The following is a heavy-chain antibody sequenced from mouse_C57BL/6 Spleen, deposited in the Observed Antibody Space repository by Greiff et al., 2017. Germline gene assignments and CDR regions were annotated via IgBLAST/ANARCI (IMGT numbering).Heavy chain of an antibody. CDR3: ARRYYYGSSPYAMDY. D-gene: IGHD1-1*01. V-gene: IGHV5-12*01. CDR1: GFTFSDYY. Sequence: EVQVVESGGGLVQPGGSLKLSCAASGFTFSDYYMYWVRQTPEKRLEWVAYISNGGGSTYYPDTVKGRFTIARDNAKNTLYLQMSRLKSEDTAMYYCARRYYYGSSPYAMDYWGQGTSVTVSS. J-gene: IGHJ4*01. CDR2: ISNGGGST.